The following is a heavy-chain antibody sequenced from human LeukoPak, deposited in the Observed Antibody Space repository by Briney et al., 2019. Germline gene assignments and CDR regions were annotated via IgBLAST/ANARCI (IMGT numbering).Heavy chain of an antibody. D-gene: IGHD3-22*01. CDR1: GGSISSYY. CDR3: AREDYYYDSSGYSP. J-gene: IGHJ5*02. Sequence: SETLSLTCTVSGGSISSYYWSWLRQPPGKGLEWIGYIYYSGSTNYNPSLKSRVTISVDTSKNQFSLKLSSVTAADTAVYYCAREDYYYDSSGYSPWGQGTLVTVSS. CDR2: IYYSGST. V-gene: IGHV4-59*01.